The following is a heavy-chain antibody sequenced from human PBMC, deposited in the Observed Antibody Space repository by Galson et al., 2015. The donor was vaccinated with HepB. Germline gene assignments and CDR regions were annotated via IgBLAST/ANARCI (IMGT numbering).Heavy chain of an antibody. D-gene: IGHD4-17*01. CDR1: GGSISSSSYY. V-gene: IGHV4-39*01. CDR3: ARGDNPDYGDYASAYYYMDV. CDR2: IYYSGST. Sequence: ETLSLTCTVSGGSISSSSYYWGWIRQPPGKGLEWIGSIYYSGSTYYNPSLKSRVTISVDTSKTPFSLKLSSVTAADTAVYYCARGDNPDYGDYASAYYYMDVWGKGTTVTVSS. J-gene: IGHJ6*03.